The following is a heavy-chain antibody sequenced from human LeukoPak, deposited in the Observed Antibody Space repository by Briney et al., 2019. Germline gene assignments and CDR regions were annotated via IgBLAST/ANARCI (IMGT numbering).Heavy chain of an antibody. D-gene: IGHD1-26*01. J-gene: IGHJ3*02. CDR1: GFTFTTFW. V-gene: IGHV3-21*01. CDR3: ARESGSYTLVPLDI. Sequence: GGSLRLSCAASGFTFTTFWMNWVRQAPGKGLEWVSSISSSSSYIYYADSVKGRFTISRDNAKNSLYLQMNSLRAEDTAVYYCARESGSYTLVPLDIWGQGTMVTVSS. CDR2: ISSSSSYI.